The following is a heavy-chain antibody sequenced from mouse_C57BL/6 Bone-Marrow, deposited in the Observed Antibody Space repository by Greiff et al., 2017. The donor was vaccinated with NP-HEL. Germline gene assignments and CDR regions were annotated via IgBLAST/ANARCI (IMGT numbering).Heavy chain of an antibody. CDR3: ARQTYYYGSTPFDY. CDR1: GFTFSSYG. J-gene: IGHJ2*01. D-gene: IGHD1-1*01. V-gene: IGHV5-6*01. Sequence: EVQLQESGGDLVKPGGSLKLSCAASGFTFSSYGMSWVRQTPDKRLEWVATISSGGSYTYYPDSVKGRFTISRDNAKNTLYLQMSSLKSEDTAMYYCARQTYYYGSTPFDYWGQGTTLTVSS. CDR2: ISSGGSYT.